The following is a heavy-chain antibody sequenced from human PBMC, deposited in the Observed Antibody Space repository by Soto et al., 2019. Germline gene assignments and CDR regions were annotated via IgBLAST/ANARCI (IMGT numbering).Heavy chain of an antibody. Sequence: GASVKVSCKASGFTFTNSAVQWVRQARGQRLEWIGWIVVGSGNTNYAQKFQERVTITWDMSTSTAYMELSSLRSEDTAVYYCAREQQVRGFDPWGQGTQVTVSS. J-gene: IGHJ5*02. V-gene: IGHV1-58*01. CDR3: AREQQVRGFDP. D-gene: IGHD6-13*01. CDR2: IVVGSGNT. CDR1: GFTFTNSA.